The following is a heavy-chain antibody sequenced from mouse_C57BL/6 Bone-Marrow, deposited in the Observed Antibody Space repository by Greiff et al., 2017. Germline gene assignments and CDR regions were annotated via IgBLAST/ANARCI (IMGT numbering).Heavy chain of an antibody. D-gene: IGHD1-1*01. CDR3: ARKGITTVVATDYYAMDY. CDR1: GFSLTSYA. V-gene: IGHV2-9-1*01. Sequence: VQGVESGPGLVAPSQSLSITCTVSGFSLTSYAISWVRQPPGKGLEWLGVIWTGGGTNYNSALKSRLSISKDNSKSQVFLKMNSLQTDDTARYYCARKGITTVVATDYYAMDYWGQGTSVTVSS. J-gene: IGHJ4*01. CDR2: IWTGGGT.